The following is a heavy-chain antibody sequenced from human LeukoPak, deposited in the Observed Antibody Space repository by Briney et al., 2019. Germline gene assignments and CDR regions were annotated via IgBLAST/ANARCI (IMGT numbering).Heavy chain of an antibody. CDR3: ARATITGTSRGRLDP. D-gene: IGHD1-7*01. Sequence: ASVKVSCKASGYTFTGYYMHWVRQAPGQGLEWMGWINPNSGGTNYAQKFQGRVTMTRDTSIRTAYMELSRLRSDDTAVYYCARATITGTSRGRLDPWGQGTLVTVSS. CDR2: INPNSGGT. V-gene: IGHV1-2*02. J-gene: IGHJ5*02. CDR1: GYTFTGYY.